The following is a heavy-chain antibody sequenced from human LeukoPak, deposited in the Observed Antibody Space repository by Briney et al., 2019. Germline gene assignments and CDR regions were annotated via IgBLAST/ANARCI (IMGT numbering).Heavy chain of an antibody. J-gene: IGHJ6*03. CDR3: ARELVGTCYMDV. D-gene: IGHD1-14*01. CDR2: VSGSGSST. V-gene: IGHV3-23*01. Sequence: AGGSLRLSCAASVFTFSSYAMSWVRQAPGKGLEWVSVVSGSGSSTYYADSVKGRFTISRDNSKNTLYLQMNSLRAEDTAVYYCARELVGTCYMDVWGKGTTVTVSS. CDR1: VFTFSSYA.